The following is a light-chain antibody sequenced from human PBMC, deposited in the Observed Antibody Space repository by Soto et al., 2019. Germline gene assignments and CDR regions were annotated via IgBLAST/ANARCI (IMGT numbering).Light chain of an antibody. Sequence: EIFLTQSPGTLYLSQWEGASLSCRASQAISGNYLAWYQHKPGQAPRLLMYGASSRATGIPDRFSGSGSGTDFTLTISRLEPEDFAVYYCQQYNNWPTFGQGTRLEI. CDR1: QAISGNY. V-gene: IGKV3-20*01. CDR3: QQYNNWPT. J-gene: IGKJ5*01. CDR2: GAS.